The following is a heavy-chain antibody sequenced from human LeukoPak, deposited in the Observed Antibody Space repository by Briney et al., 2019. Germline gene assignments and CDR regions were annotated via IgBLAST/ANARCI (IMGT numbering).Heavy chain of an antibody. J-gene: IGHJ4*02. D-gene: IGHD2-2*01. Sequence: GGSPRLSCAASGFTFSSYSMNWVRQAPGKGLEWGSSINSSSSYIYYADSVKGRFTISRDNAKNSLYLQMNSLRAEDTAVYYCARFSGYCSSTSCTPGDWGQGTLVTVSS. CDR1: GFTFSSYS. CDR2: INSSSSYI. CDR3: ARFSGYCSSTSCTPGD. V-gene: IGHV3-21*01.